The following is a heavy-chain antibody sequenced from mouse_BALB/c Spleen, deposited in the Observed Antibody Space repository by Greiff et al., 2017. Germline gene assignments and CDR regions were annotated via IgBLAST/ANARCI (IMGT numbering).Heavy chain of an antibody. CDR2: ILPGSGST. D-gene: IGHD2-14*01. Sequence: VQRVESGAELMKPGASVKISCKATGYTFSSYWIEWVKQRPGHGLEWIGEILPGSGSTNYNEKFKGKATFTADTSSNTAYMQLSSLTSEDSAVYYCARSGYDGDWYFDVWGAGTTVTVSS. J-gene: IGHJ1*01. CDR3: ARSGYDGDWYFDV. V-gene: IGHV1-9*01. CDR1: GYTFSSYW.